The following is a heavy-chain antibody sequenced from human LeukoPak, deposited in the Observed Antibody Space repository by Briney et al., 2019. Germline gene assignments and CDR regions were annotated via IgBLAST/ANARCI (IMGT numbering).Heavy chain of an antibody. D-gene: IGHD2-2*01. V-gene: IGHV1-18*01. CDR1: GYTFTSYG. J-gene: IGHJ4*02. Sequence: ASVTVSFTASGYTFTSYGISWVRQAPGQGLERMGWISAYNGNTNYAQKLQGRVTMTTDTSTSTAYMELRSLRSDDTAVYYCASLDCSSTSCLDYWGQGTLVTVSS. CDR2: ISAYNGNT. CDR3: ASLDCSSTSCLDY.